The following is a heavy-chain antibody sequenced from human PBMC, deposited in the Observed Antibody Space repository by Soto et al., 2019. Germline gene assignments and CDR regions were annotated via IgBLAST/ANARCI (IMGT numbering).Heavy chain of an antibody. Sequence: GESLKISCKGSGYSFTSYWIGWVRQMPGKGLEWMGIIYPGDSDARYSPSFQGQVTISADKSISTAYLQWSSLKASDTAMYYCARHRPDSYSINYRFYYYYYGMDVWGQGTTVTVSS. J-gene: IGHJ6*02. V-gene: IGHV5-51*01. D-gene: IGHD4-4*01. CDR1: GYSFTSYW. CDR3: ARHRPDSYSINYRFYYYYYGMDV. CDR2: IYPGDSDA.